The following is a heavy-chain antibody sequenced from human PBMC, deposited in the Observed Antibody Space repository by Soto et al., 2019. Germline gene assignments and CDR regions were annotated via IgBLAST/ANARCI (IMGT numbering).Heavy chain of an antibody. V-gene: IGHV3-30*18. D-gene: IGHD2-2*01. CDR1: GFTFSSYG. Sequence: GGSLRLSCAASGFTFSSYGMHWVRRAPGKGLEWVAVISYGGGNEYYADSVKGRFTVSRDNSENMLYLQMHTLRAEDTAVYYCAKLXRYCTSTTCPPYYSGLDVWGQGATVTVSS. CDR3: AKLXRYCTSTTCPPYYSGLDV. J-gene: IGHJ6*02. CDR2: ISYGGGNE.